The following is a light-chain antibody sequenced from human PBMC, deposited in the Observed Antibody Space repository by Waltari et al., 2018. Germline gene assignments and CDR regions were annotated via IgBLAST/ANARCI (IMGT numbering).Light chain of an antibody. CDR3: QQYGNSPFA. V-gene: IGKV3-20*01. CDR1: QSLSGDY. J-gene: IGKJ5*01. CDR2: DVS. Sequence: EIVLTQSPGTLSLSPGERVTLSCRASQSLSGDYVAWYQQKHGQAPRLLFYDVSRRATGVPDRFSASGFGTDFTLPISRLEPGDFAVYYCQQYGNSPFAFGQGARLEIK.